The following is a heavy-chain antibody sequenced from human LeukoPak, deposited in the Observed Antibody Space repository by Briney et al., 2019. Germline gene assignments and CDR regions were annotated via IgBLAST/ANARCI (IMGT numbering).Heavy chain of an antibody. CDR2: ISGSGGSA. CDR3: ANENWFDP. Sequence: GGSLRLSCAASGFTFSSYAMSWVRQAPGKGLEWVSSISGSGGSASYADSVKGRFTISRDNSKNTLFLQMNSLRAEDTAVYYCANENWFDPWGQGTLVTVSS. V-gene: IGHV3-23*01. CDR1: GFTFSSYA. J-gene: IGHJ5*02.